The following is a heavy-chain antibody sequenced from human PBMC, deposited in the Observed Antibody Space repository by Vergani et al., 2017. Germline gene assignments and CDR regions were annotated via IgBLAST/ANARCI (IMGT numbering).Heavy chain of an antibody. CDR2: ISGSSSYV. CDR1: GFSFSSYS. J-gene: IGHJ6*03. Sequence: ELQLVESGGGLVKPGGSLRLSCAASGFSFSSYSMNWVRQAPGKGLEWVASISGSSSYVFYRYSVEGRFTITRDNAKKSVYLQMNSLRAEDTAVYYCAKASIWLQVNYYYYMDVWGKEATVTAAS. D-gene: IGHD5-24*01. CDR3: AKASIWLQVNYYYYMDV. V-gene: IGHV3-21*02.